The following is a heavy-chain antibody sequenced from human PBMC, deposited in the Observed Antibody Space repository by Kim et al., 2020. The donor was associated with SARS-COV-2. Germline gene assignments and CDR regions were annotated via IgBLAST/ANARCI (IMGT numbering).Heavy chain of an antibody. CDR2: ISGDGGST. D-gene: IGHD2-15*01. V-gene: IGHV3-43*02. J-gene: IGHJ3*02. CDR3: AKDIGYCSGGSCPDAFDI. CDR1: GFTFDDYA. Sequence: GGSLRLSCAASGFTFDDYAMHWVRQAPGKGLEWVSLISGDGGSTYYADSVKGRFTISRDNSKNSLYLQMNSLRTEDTALYYCAKDIGYCSGGSCPDAFDIWGEGTMGSVSS.